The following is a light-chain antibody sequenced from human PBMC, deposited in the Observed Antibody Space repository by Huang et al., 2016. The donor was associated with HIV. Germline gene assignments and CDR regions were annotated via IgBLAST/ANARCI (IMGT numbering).Light chain of an antibody. CDR3: QQYDSLPPWT. CDR2: DAS. V-gene: IGKV1-33*01. CDR1: PDISNY. Sequence: DIQVTQSPSSLSASVGGSVTITCQASPDISNYLNWYQQKPGKAPKLLIYDASNLERGVPSRFSGIGSGTDFTFSISSLQPEDIATYYCQQYDSLPPWTFGQGTRVEIK. J-gene: IGKJ1*01.